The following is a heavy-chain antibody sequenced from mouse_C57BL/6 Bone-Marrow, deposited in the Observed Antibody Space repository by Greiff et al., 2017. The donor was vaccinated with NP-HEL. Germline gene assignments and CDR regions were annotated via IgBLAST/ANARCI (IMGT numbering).Heavy chain of an antibody. CDR2: IYPRDGST. V-gene: IGHV1-85*01. J-gene: IGHJ3*01. Sequence: QVQLKQSGAELARPGASVKLSCKASGYTFTSYGISWVKQRTGQGLEWIGWIYPRDGSTKYNEKFKGKAPLTVDTSSSTAYMELHSLTSEDSAVYFCARGDGYYEVWFAYWGQGTLVTVSA. CDR1: GYTFTSYG. CDR3: ARGDGYYEVWFAY. D-gene: IGHD2-3*01.